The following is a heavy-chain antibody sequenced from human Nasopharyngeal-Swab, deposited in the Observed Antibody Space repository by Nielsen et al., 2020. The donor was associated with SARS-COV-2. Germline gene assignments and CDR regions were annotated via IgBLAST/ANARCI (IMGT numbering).Heavy chain of an antibody. J-gene: IGHJ6*02. D-gene: IGHD3-3*01. CDR2: ISSSSSYI. CDR3: ARDGLDYDFWSAYFMDV. Sequence: GESLKTLCAASGFTFNNYNFNWVRQAPGKGLEWVSSISSSSSYIYYADSVKGRFTISRDNAKNSLYLQMNSLRAEDTAVYYCARDGLDYDFWSAYFMDVWGQGTTVTVSS. V-gene: IGHV3-21*01. CDR1: GFTFNNYN.